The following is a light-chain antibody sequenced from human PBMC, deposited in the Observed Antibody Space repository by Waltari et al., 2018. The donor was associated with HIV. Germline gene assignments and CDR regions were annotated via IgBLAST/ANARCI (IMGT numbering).Light chain of an antibody. Sequence: QSVLTQPPSVSGAPGQRVTISCTGSSSNIGAGYDVHWYQQLPGTAPKLLIYGNSNLPSGVPDRFSGSKSGTSASLAITGLQAEDEADYYCQSYDSSLSAHVFGTGTKVTVL. J-gene: IGLJ1*01. V-gene: IGLV1-40*01. CDR2: GNS. CDR1: SSNIGAGYD. CDR3: QSYDSSLSAHV.